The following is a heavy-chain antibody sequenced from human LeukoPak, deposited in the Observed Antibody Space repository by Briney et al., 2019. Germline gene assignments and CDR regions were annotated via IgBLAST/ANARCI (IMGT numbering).Heavy chain of an antibody. V-gene: IGHV6-1*01. J-gene: IGHJ6*03. CDR1: GDSVSSNSAA. CDR2: TYYRSKWYN. CDR3: PRTVYDFWSGYLHMDV. Sequence: SQTLSLTCAISGDSVSSNSAAWNWIRQSPSRGLEWLGRTYYRSKWYNDYAVSVKSRITINPDTSKNQFSLQLNSVTPEDTAVYYCPRTVYDFWSGYLHMDVWGKGTTVTVSS. D-gene: IGHD3-3*01.